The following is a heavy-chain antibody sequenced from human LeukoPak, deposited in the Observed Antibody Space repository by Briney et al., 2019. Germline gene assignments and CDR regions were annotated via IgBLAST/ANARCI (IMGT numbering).Heavy chain of an antibody. CDR3: AKDCGGRCSLTRAGAFDL. CDR1: GFTFSSYA. D-gene: IGHD2-15*01. Sequence: GGSLRLSCAASGFTFSSYAMSWVRQAPGKGLEWVSAISGSGRSTYYADSMKGRFTISRDNSKNMLYLQMKSLSADDTALYYCAKDCGGRCSLTRAGAFDLWGQGTMVTVSS. V-gene: IGHV3-23*01. J-gene: IGHJ3*01. CDR2: ISGSGRST.